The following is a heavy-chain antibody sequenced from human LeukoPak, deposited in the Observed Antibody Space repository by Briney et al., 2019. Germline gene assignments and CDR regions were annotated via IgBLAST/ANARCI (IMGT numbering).Heavy chain of an antibody. V-gene: IGHV4-31*03. CDR1: GGSISSGGYY. Sequence: SQTLSLTCTVSGGSISSGGYYWTWIRQHPGKGLEWFGFIYYSGSTYYNPSLKSRVTISVDTSNNQFCLQLTSVTAASTAVQYCARRTTVVTIIDYLGQGTLVTVSS. CDR3: ARRTTVVTIIDY. J-gene: IGHJ4*02. D-gene: IGHD4-23*01. CDR2: IYYSGST.